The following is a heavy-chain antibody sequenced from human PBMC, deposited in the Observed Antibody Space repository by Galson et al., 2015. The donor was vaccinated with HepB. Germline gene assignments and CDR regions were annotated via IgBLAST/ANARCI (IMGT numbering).Heavy chain of an antibody. D-gene: IGHD3-22*01. V-gene: IGHV4-59*08. CDR3: ARRWYYDSSGYYYFAFGI. CDR1: GGSISSYY. Sequence: ETLSLTCTVSGGSISSYYWSWIRQPPRKGLEWIGYIYYSGSTNYNPSLKSRVTISVDTSKNQFSLKLSSVTAADTAVYYCARRWYYDSSGYYYFAFGIWGQGTMVTVSS. CDR2: IYYSGST. J-gene: IGHJ3*02.